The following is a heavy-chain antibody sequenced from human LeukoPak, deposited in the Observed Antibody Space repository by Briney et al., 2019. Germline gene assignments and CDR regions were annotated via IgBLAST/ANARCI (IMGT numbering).Heavy chain of an antibody. CDR2: IRNDGSSK. D-gene: IGHD6-19*01. Sequence: GGSLRLSCAASGFTFSTYAMHWVRQAPGKGLEWVAFIRNDGSSKYYADSVKGRFTISRDNSKNTLYLQMNSLRAEDTAVFYCAKDYSNGWYGGDYFDYWGQGTVVTVSS. V-gene: IGHV3-30*02. CDR3: AKDYSNGWYGGDYFDY. J-gene: IGHJ4*02. CDR1: GFTFSTYA.